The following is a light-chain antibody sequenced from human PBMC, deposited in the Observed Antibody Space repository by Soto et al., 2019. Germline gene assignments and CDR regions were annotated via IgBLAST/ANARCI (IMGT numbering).Light chain of an antibody. V-gene: IGKV2-40*01. CDR2: TLY. Sequence: DIVMTQTPLSLHITTRECASIACRSIQSLLDSDDGNTYLDWYLQKPGQYKQIMIYTLYYRASGVKDRFSGSGSGTDFTLKIRRVEAEDVGVYYCMPRIEFQWTLG. J-gene: IGKJ1*01. CDR1: QSLLDSDDGNTY. CDR3: MPRIEFQWT.